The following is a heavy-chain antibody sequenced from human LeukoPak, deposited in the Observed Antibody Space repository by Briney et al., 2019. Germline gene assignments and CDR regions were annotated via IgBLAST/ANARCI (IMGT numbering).Heavy chain of an antibody. V-gene: IGHV3-23*01. CDR3: AKFADVGVVRPFDY. CDR2: ISGSANGSRT. Sequence: GGSLRLSCAASGFTFGTHPMTWVRQAPGKGLEWVSAISGSANGSRTYYADSVKGRFTISRDNFKNTVDLVMNNLRAEDTGVYYCAKFADVGVVRPFDYWGQGTLLTVSS. D-gene: IGHD3-3*01. J-gene: IGHJ4*02. CDR1: GFTFGTHP.